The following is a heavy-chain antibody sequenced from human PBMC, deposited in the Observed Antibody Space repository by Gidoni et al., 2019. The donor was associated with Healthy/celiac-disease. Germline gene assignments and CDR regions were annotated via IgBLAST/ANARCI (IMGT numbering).Heavy chain of an antibody. V-gene: IGHV1-69*01. CDR1: GGTFSSYA. Sequence: QVQLVQSGAEVKKPGSSVKVSCKASGGTFSSYAISWVRQAPGQGLEWMGGIIPIFGTANYAQKFQGRVTITADESTSTAYMELGSLRSEDTAVYYCAGRGGKGYLHYYGMDVWGQGTTVTVSS. J-gene: IGHJ6*02. D-gene: IGHD3-16*01. CDR2: IIPIFGTA. CDR3: AGRGGKGYLHYYGMDV.